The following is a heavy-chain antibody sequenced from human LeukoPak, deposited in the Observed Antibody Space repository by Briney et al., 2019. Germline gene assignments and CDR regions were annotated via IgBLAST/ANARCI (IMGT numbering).Heavy chain of an antibody. V-gene: IGHV3-21*01. Sequence: TGGSLRLSCAASGFTFSSYSMNWVRQAPGKGLEWVSSIGSSSSYIYYADSVKGRFTISRDNAKNSLYLQINSLRAEDTAVYYCARAEGYYYDSSGYAFDIWGQGTMVTVSS. D-gene: IGHD3-22*01. CDR1: GFTFSSYS. CDR2: IGSSSSYI. CDR3: ARAEGYYYDSSGYAFDI. J-gene: IGHJ3*02.